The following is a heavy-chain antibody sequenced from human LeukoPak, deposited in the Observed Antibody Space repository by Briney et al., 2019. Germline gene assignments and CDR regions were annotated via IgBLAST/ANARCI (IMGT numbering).Heavy chain of an antibody. V-gene: IGHV3-48*01. CDR1: GFTFTSYS. CDR3: ARVVGLTTIDY. CDR2: ISSRSGTI. Sequence: GSLRLSCVASGFTFTSYSMNWVRQAPGKGLEWVSYISSRSGTIQYADSVKGRFTISRDNAKNSLYLQMNSLRAEDTAVYYCARVVGLTTIDYWGQGTLVTASS. D-gene: IGHD4-17*01. J-gene: IGHJ4*02.